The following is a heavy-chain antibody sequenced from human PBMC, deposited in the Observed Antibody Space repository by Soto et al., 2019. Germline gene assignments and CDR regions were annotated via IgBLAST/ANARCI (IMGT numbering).Heavy chain of an antibody. V-gene: IGHV1-2*04. CDR1: GYTFTSYG. CDR2: INPNSGST. D-gene: IGHD3-3*01. CDR3: ARVSSGQYYDFWSGYPYYFDY. J-gene: IGHJ4*02. Sequence: ASVKVSCKASGYTFTSYGISWVRQAPGQGLEWMGWINPNSGSTNYAQKFQGWVTMTRDTSISTAYMELSRLRSDDTAVYYCARVSSGQYYDFWSGYPYYFDYWGQGTLVTVSS.